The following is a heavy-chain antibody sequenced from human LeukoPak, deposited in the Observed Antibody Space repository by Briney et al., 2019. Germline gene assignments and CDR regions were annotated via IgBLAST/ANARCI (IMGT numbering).Heavy chain of an antibody. J-gene: IGHJ4*02. CDR3: ARTRHFYDSSGPKTPFFDY. CDR2: IYTSGST. CDR1: GGSISSYY. Sequence: SATLSLTCPVSGGSISSYYWSWIRQPAGKGLEWIGRIYTSGSTNYNPSLKSRVTMSVDTSKNQFSLKLSSVTAADTAVYYCARTRHFYDSSGPKTPFFDYWGQGTLVTVSS. D-gene: IGHD3-22*01. V-gene: IGHV4-4*07.